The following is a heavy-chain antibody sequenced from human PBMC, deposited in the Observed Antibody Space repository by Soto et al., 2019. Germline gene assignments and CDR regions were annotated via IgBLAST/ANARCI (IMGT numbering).Heavy chain of an antibody. J-gene: IGHJ4*02. Sequence: SVKVSCKASGGTFSSYTISWVRQAPGQGLEWMGRIIPILGIANYAQKFQGRVTITADKSTSTAYMELSSLRSEDTAVYYCARSEGDCSGGSCAIDYWGQGTLVTVAS. D-gene: IGHD2-15*01. CDR1: GGTFSSYT. CDR3: ARSEGDCSGGSCAIDY. V-gene: IGHV1-69*02. CDR2: IIPILGIA.